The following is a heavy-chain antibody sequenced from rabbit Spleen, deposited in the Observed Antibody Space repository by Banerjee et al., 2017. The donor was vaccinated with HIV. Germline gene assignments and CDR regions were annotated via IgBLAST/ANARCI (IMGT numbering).Heavy chain of an antibody. CDR3: ARDPFNSANGYYYFNL. D-gene: IGHD1-1*01. Sequence: QEQLEESGGDLVKPEGSLTLTCTASGFSFSISQYMCWVRQAPGKGLEWIGCIWTGSSGSTYYARWAKGRFTISKASSTTVTLQMTSLTAADTAAYFCARDPFNSANGYYYFNLWGPGTLVTVS. V-gene: IGHV1S45*01. J-gene: IGHJ4*01. CDR1: GFSFSISQY. CDR2: IWTGSSGST.